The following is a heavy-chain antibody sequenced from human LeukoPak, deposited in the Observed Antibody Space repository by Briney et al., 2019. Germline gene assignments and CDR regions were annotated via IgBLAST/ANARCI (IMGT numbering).Heavy chain of an antibody. Sequence: GGSLRLSCAASGFTFSDHYMDWVRQAPGKGLEWVGRTRNKANSYTTEYAASVKGRFTISRDDSKNSLYLQMNSLKTEDTAVYYCARRTGGSRFDYWGQGTLVTVSS. CDR2: TRNKANSYTT. J-gene: IGHJ4*02. D-gene: IGHD2-15*01. CDR3: ARRTGGSRFDY. CDR1: GFTFSDHY. V-gene: IGHV3-72*01.